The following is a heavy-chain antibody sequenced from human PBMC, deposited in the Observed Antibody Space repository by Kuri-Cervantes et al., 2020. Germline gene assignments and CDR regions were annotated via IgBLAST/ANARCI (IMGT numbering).Heavy chain of an antibody. Sequence: SLKISCAASGFTFDDYAMHWVRQAPGKGLELVSGISWNSGSIGYADSVKGRFTISRDNAKNPLYLQMNSLRDEDTDVYYCARDHKWAFDYWGQGILVTVSS. J-gene: IGHJ4*02. CDR3: ARDHKWAFDY. CDR2: ISWNSGSI. CDR1: GFTFDDYA. V-gene: IGHV3-9*01. D-gene: IGHD1-26*01.